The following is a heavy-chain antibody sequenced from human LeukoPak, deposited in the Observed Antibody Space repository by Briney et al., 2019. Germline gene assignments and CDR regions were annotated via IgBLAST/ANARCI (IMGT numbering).Heavy chain of an antibody. Sequence: PSETLSLTCTVSTGSINTYLWTWVRQPAGKGLEWIGRISDTGRTFYNPSLESRVTISLDTSNNQFFLKVTSVTAADTAVYYCARGSELTKTSGHYSFDYWGQGTLVSVSS. V-gene: IGHV4-4*07. J-gene: IGHJ4*02. CDR1: TGSINTYL. D-gene: IGHD4-11*01. CDR3: ARGSELTKTSGHYSFDY. CDR2: ISDTGRT.